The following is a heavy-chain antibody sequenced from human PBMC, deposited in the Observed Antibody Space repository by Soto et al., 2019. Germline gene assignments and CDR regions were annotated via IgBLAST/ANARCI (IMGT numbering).Heavy chain of an antibody. J-gene: IGHJ4*02. CDR3: ARSQTKAIWSGYN. V-gene: IGHV3-33*01. CDR2: IWYDGSNK. Sequence: QVQLVESGGGVVQPGRSLRLSCAASGFTFSSYGMHWVRQAPGKGLEWVAVIWYDGSNKYYADSVKGRFTISRDNSKNTLYLQMNSLRAEDTAVYYCARSQTKAIWSGYNWGQGTLVTVSS. D-gene: IGHD3-3*01. CDR1: GFTFSSYG.